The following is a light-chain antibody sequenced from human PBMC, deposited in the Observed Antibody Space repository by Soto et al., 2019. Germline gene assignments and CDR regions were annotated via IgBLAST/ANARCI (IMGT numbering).Light chain of an antibody. CDR1: QSVGSS. CDR3: QQRSSGPWT. CDR2: DAS. J-gene: IGKJ1*01. Sequence: EILLTQSPATLSLSPGERATLSCRASQSVGSSLAWYQQKPGQAPRLLIYDASNRATGIPGRFSGSGSGTDFTLTISNLEPEDFAVYYCQQRSSGPWTFGQGAKVELK. V-gene: IGKV3-11*01.